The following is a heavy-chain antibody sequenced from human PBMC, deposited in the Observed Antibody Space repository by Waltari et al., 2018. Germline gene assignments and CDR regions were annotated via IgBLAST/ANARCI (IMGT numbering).Heavy chain of an antibody. CDR2: ISYDGNIK. CDR1: GFTCNSHA. J-gene: IGHJ4*02. V-gene: IGHV3-30-3*01. Sequence: QVQLVESGGGVVQPGRSLRVSCAASGFTCNSHAMHWVRQAPGKGLEWVSVISYDGNIKYYAGSVKGRFTISRDNSKNTLYLQMNDLRSDDTAVYFCARDSGYSVAWSVGDYWGQGTLVTVSS. CDR3: ARDSGYSVAWSVGDY. D-gene: IGHD6-19*01.